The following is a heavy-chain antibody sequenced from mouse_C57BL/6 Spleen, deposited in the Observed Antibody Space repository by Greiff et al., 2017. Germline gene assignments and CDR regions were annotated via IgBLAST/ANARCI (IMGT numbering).Heavy chain of an antibody. CDR3: ARDYGRGFDY. Sequence: EVKLMESGGGLVKPGGSLKLSCAASGFTFSDYGMHWVRQAPEKGLEWVAYISSGSSTIYYADTVKGRFNISRDNAKNTLFLQMTSLRSEDTAMYYCARDYGRGFDYWGQGTTLTVSS. J-gene: IGHJ2*01. V-gene: IGHV5-17*01. D-gene: IGHD1-1*01. CDR1: GFTFSDYG. CDR2: ISSGSSTI.